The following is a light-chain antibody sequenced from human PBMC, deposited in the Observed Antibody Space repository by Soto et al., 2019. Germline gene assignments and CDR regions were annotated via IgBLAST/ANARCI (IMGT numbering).Light chain of an antibody. CDR1: QGIGNY. J-gene: IGKJ3*01. CDR3: PKYDTGPRIFT. Sequence: DIQMTQSPSSLSASVGDRVTITCRASQGIGNYLAWYQQKAGKVPKLLLQAASLLQSGVPSRFSGSGSGTYFTLTISVLQPDDVASYYCPKYDTGPRIFTFGPGTKWMSN. CDR2: AAS. V-gene: IGKV1-27*01.